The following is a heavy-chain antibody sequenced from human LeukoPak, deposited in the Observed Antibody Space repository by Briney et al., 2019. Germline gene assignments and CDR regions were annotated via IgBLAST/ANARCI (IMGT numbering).Heavy chain of an antibody. CDR3: ARVPGHYDILTGYYFPGSSRGGDYFDY. V-gene: IGHV1-2*02. D-gene: IGHD3-9*01. CDR2: INPNSGGT. Sequence: GASVKVSCKASVYTFTDYYLHWVRQAPGQGLGWMGWINPNSGGTNYAQKFQGRVTMTRDTSISTAYMELSRLRSDDTAVYYCARVPGHYDILTGYYFPGSSRGGDYFDYWGQGTLVTVSS. J-gene: IGHJ4*02. CDR1: VYTFTDYY.